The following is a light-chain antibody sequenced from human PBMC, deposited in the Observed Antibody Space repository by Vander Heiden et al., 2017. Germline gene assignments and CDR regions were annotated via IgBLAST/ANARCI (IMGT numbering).Light chain of an antibody. CDR1: QSISSY. V-gene: IGKV1-39*01. CDR2: AAS. J-gene: IGKJ1*01. CDR3: QQSYSTPWT. Sequence: DIQMTQSPSSLSASVGDRVTITCRASQSISSYLNWYQQKPGKAPKLLIYAASSLQSGVPSRFSGSRSWTDFTLTISSLQPEDFATYYCQQSYSTPWTFGQRTKVEIK.